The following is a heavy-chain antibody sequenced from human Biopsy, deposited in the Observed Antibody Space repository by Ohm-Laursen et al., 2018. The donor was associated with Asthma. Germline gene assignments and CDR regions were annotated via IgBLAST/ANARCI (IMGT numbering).Heavy chain of an antibody. Sequence: SSLRLSCAASGFMFRSFGMHWVRQAPGKGLEWVAVISYDGNHKFYEDSVKGRFTIPRDNSKNTLYLQMNSLRTEDAAVYYCAKRRGHSGHDNDYWGQGTLVIVSS. CDR3: AKRRGHSGHDNDY. V-gene: IGHV3-30*18. J-gene: IGHJ4*02. D-gene: IGHD5-12*01. CDR1: GFMFRSFG. CDR2: ISYDGNHK.